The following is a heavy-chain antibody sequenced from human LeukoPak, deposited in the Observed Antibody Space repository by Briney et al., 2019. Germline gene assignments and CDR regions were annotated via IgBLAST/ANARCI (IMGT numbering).Heavy chain of an antibody. CDR3: ARDLLKDFGVVIIRRYYYGMDV. CDR1: GFTFSSYA. Sequence: GGSLRLSCAASGFTFSSYAMHWVRQAPGKGLEWVAVISYVGSNKYYADSVKGRFTISRDNSKNTLYLQMNSLRAEDTAVYYCARDLLKDFGVVIIRRYYYGMDVWGQGTTVTVSS. V-gene: IGHV3-30-3*01. J-gene: IGHJ6*02. D-gene: IGHD3-3*01. CDR2: ISYVGSNK.